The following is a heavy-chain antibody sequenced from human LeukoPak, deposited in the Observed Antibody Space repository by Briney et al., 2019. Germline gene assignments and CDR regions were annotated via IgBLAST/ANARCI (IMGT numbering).Heavy chain of an antibody. CDR1: GFTFSSYE. CDR2: ISSSGGTI. J-gene: IGHJ4*02. Sequence: PGGSLRLSCVASGFTFSSYEMNRVRQAPGKGLEWVSYISSSGGTIYYADSVKGRFTISRDNANNTLHLQMSSLRAEDTAVYYCTRTYNGLDYWGRGTLVTVSS. CDR3: TRTYNGLDY. D-gene: IGHD1-1*01. V-gene: IGHV3-48*03.